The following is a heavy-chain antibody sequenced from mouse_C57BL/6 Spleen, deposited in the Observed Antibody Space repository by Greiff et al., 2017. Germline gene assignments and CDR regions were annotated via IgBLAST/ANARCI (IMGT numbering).Heavy chain of an antibody. Sequence: DVQLVESGGGLVKPGGSLKLSCAASGFTFSSYAMSWVRQTPEKRLEWVATISDGGSYTYYPDNVKGRFTISRDNAKNNLYLQMSHLKSEDTAMYYCASDYGNYDYAMDYWGQGTSVTVSS. J-gene: IGHJ4*01. V-gene: IGHV5-4*01. CDR3: ASDYGNYDYAMDY. D-gene: IGHD2-1*01. CDR1: GFTFSSYA. CDR2: ISDGGSYT.